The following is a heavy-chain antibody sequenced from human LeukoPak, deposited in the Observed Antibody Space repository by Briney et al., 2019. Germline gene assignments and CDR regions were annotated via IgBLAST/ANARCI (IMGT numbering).Heavy chain of an antibody. CDR3: ARDPYDSSGYPMGY. Sequence: AGGSLRLSCAASGFTFRSYAVHWVRQPPGKGLEWVAGISYDASNKYYADSVKGRFTISRDNSKNTLSLQMNSLRAEDTAVYYCARDPYDSSGYPMGYWGQRTLVTVSS. D-gene: IGHD3-22*01. J-gene: IGHJ4*02. CDR1: GFTFRSYA. V-gene: IGHV3-30-3*01. CDR2: ISYDASNK.